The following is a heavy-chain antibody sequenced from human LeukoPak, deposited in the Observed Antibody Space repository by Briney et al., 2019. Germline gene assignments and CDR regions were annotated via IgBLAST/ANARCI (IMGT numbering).Heavy chain of an antibody. D-gene: IGHD2-2*01. Sequence: ASVKVSCKASGYTFTSYGISWVRQAPGQGLEWMGWISAYNGNTNYAQTLQGRVTMTTDTSTSTAYMELRSLRSDDTAVYYCARVRGWDIVVVPAAHPYYYYGMDVWGKGTTVTVSS. CDR1: GYTFTSYG. J-gene: IGHJ6*04. CDR2: ISAYNGNT. CDR3: ARVRGWDIVVVPAAHPYYYYGMDV. V-gene: IGHV1-18*04.